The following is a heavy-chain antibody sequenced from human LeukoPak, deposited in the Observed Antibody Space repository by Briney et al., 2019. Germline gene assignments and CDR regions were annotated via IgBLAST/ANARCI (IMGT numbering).Heavy chain of an antibody. V-gene: IGHV3-11*05. CDR3: ARDSVGITPIGVDY. Sequence: GGSLRLSCTASGFTFSDYYMSWIRQAPGKGLEWISHISSSSSYTNYADSVKGRFTISRDNAKNSLYLQMNSLRAEDTAMYYCARDSVGITPIGVDYWGQGTLVTVSS. J-gene: IGHJ4*02. CDR1: GFTFSDYY. D-gene: IGHD3-22*01. CDR2: ISSSSSYT.